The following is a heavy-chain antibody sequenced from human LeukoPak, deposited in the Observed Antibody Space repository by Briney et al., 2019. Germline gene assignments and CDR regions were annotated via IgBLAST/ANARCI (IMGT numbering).Heavy chain of an antibody. Sequence: SETLSLTCTVSGGSISSGSYYWSWIRQPAGKGLEWIGRIYSSGSTNYNPSLKSRVTISLDTSKNQFSLKLSSVTAADTAVYFCARDTLAVIDYWGQGTLVSVSS. CDR3: ARDTLAVIDY. D-gene: IGHD2-15*01. CDR2: IYSSGST. CDR1: GGSISSGSYY. J-gene: IGHJ4*02. V-gene: IGHV4-61*02.